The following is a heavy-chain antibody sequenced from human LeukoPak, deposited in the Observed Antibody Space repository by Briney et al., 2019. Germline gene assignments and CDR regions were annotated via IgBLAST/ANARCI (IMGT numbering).Heavy chain of an antibody. J-gene: IGHJ3*02. Sequence: SETLSLTCTVSGGSISSYYCSWIRQPPGKGLEWIGYIYYSGSTNYNPSLKSRVTISVDTSKNQFSLKLSSVTAADTAVYYCAKDRVGGWLQGYDAFDIWGQGTMVTVPS. D-gene: IGHD5-24*01. CDR2: IYYSGST. V-gene: IGHV4-59*01. CDR3: AKDRVGGWLQGYDAFDI. CDR1: GGSISSYY.